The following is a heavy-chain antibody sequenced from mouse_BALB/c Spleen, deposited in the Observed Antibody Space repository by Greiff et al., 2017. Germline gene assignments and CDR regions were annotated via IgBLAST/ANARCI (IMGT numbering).Heavy chain of an antibody. Sequence: EVKLVESGGGLVKPGGSLKLSCAASGFTFSDYYMYWVRQTPEKRLEWVATISDGGSYTYYPDSVKGRFTISRDNAKNNLYLQMSSLKSEDKAMYYCARDHGSYAMDYWGQGTSVTVSS. D-gene: IGHD1-2*01. V-gene: IGHV5-4*02. CDR2: ISDGGSYT. CDR3: ARDHGSYAMDY. J-gene: IGHJ4*01. CDR1: GFTFSDYY.